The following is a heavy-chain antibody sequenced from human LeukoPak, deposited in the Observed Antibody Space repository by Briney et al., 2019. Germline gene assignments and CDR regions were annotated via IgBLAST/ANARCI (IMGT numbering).Heavy chain of an antibody. J-gene: IGHJ5*02. D-gene: IGHD4-17*01. Sequence: GGSLRLSCAASGFTFSGSAIHWVRQASGKGLEWVGRIRDKANSYATAYAASVKGRFTVSRDDSKNTAYLQMNSLKTEDTAMYYCTRPGDYGDYTWGQGALVTVSS. CDR3: TRPGDYGDYT. CDR1: GFTFSGSA. CDR2: IRDKANSYAT. V-gene: IGHV3-73*01.